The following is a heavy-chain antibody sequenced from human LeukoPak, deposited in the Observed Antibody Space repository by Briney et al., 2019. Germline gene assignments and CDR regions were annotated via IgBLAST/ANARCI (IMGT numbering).Heavy chain of an antibody. CDR3: ARASHDYGDYSHFDY. CDR2: IYTSGST. D-gene: IGHD4-17*01. J-gene: IGHJ4*02. V-gene: IGHV4-61*02. Sequence: SETLSLTCTVSGGSISSGSYYWSWIRQPAGKGLEWIGRIYTSGSTNYNPSLKSRVTISVDTSKNQFSLKLSSVTAADTAVYYCARASHDYGDYSHFDYWGQGTLVTVSS. CDR1: GGSISSGSYY.